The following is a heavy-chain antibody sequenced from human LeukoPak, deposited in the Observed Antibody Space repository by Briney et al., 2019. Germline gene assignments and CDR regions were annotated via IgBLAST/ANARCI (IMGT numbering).Heavy chain of an antibody. J-gene: IGHJ6*03. CDR3: ARLRDDTSLYYYYMDA. CDR1: GGTFSSYA. Sequence: GASVKVSCKASGGTFSSYAISWVRQAPGQGLEWMGRIIPIFGTANYAQKFQGRVTITADKSTSTAYMELSSLRSEDTAVYYCARLRDDTSLYYYYMDAWGKGTTVTVSS. V-gene: IGHV1-69*06. D-gene: IGHD3-9*01. CDR2: IIPIFGTA.